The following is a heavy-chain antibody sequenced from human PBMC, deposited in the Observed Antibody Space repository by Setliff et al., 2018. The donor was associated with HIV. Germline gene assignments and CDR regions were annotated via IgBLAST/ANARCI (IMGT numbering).Heavy chain of an antibody. CDR3: ARDKEPWECYYKYHSMDV. CDR2: INAGNGNT. J-gene: IGHJ6*03. V-gene: IGHV1-3*01. CDR1: GYTFTSYA. Sequence: ASVKVSCKASGYTFTSYAMHWVRQAPGQRLEWMGWINAGNGNTKYSQKFQGRVTITRDKSISTVYMELNKLTSDDTAVYFCARDKEPWECYYKYHSMDVWGKGTKVTVSS. D-gene: IGHD1-26*01.